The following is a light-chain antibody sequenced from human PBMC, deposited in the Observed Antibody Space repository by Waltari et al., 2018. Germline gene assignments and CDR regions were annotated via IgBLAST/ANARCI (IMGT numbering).Light chain of an antibody. CDR1: SRELGCFNF. J-gene: IGLJ2*01. Sequence: QFALFQPPSVSGVPGKSVALYCHGTSRELGCFNFVSWYQQFPGTAPKRLIFEVTNRPSGVPDRFSGSKSGYTASLAISGLQPEDEADYYCSSYTTSSTVIFGGGTKLTVL. V-gene: IGLV2-18*02. CDR3: SSYTTSSTVI. CDR2: EVT.